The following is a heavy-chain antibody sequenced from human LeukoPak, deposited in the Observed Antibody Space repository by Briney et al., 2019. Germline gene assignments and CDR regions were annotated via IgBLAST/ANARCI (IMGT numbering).Heavy chain of an antibody. CDR1: GYTLTELS. V-gene: IGHV1-24*01. Sequence: WASVKVSCKVSGYTLTELSMHWVRQAPGKGLEWMGGFDPEDGETIYAQKFQGRVTMTEDTSTDTAYMELSSLRSEDTAVYYCARAGARIGEDLDAFDIWGQGTMVTVSS. CDR2: FDPEDGET. J-gene: IGHJ3*02. CDR3: ARAGARIGEDLDAFDI. D-gene: IGHD3-10*01.